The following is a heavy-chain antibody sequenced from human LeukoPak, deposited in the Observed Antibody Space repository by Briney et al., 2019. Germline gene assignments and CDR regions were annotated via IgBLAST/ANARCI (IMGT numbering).Heavy chain of an antibody. J-gene: IGHJ4*02. CDR1: GFSFCNFW. Sequence: GGAPRLLCAAAGFSFCNFWMRWGRRAPGEGPEGVANIKEDGGGKNYVDSVKGRFTISRDNAKNPLYLQMNSLRAGDKAVYYCARPGSSSNWHTFDYWGQGTLVTVSS. V-gene: IGHV3-7*01. D-gene: IGHD6-13*01. CDR3: ARPGSSSNWHTFDY. CDR2: IKEDGGGK.